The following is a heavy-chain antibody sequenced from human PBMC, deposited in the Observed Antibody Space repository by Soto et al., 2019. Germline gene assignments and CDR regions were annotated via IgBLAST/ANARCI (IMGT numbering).Heavy chain of an antibody. CDR1: GYTFTSYY. CDR2: IHPSGAVT. Sequence: QVQLVQSGAEVKKPGASVKVSCKASGYTFTSYYVHWVRQAPGQGLEWMGIIHPSGAVTNFAQKFQSRVTMTRHTSTRTVYMELSSMRSEDTAMYYCTADPANEENDAFDVWGQGTMVTVSS. J-gene: IGHJ3*01. CDR3: TADPANEENDAFDV. V-gene: IGHV1-46*03. D-gene: IGHD1-1*01.